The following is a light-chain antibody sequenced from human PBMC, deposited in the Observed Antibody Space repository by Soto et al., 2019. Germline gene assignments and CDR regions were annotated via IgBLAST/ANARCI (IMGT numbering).Light chain of an antibody. Sequence: QSVLTQPASVSGAPGQRVTISCTGSSSNIGAGYDVPWYQQLPGTAPKLLIYGNSNRPSGVADRFSGSKSGNSASLPITGLQDDDEADYYCQSYESSRSGYVFGTGTKLTVL. V-gene: IGLV1-40*01. CDR3: QSYESSRSGYV. CDR1: SSNIGAGYD. CDR2: GNS. J-gene: IGLJ1*01.